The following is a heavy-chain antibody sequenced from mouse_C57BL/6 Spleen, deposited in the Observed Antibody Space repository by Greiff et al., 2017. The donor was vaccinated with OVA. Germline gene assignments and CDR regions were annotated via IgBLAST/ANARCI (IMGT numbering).Heavy chain of an antibody. CDR3: ARDRGDEEAIDY. V-gene: IGHV3-6*01. J-gene: IGHJ4*01. CDR2: ISYDGSN. D-gene: IGHD3-1*01. Sequence: EVQLMESGPGLVKPSQSLSLTCSFTGYSITSGYYWNWIRQLPGNKLEWIGYISYDGSNNYNPSLKNQISITRDTSKNQFFLKLNSVTTEDTATYYCARDRGDEEAIDYWGQGTSVTVSS. CDR1: GYSITSGYY.